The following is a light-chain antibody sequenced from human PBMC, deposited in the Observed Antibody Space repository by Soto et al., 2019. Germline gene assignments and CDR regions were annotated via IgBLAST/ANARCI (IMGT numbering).Light chain of an antibody. CDR1: QSVTNN. Sequence: EIVMTQSPATLSVSPGERATLSCRASQSVTNNWLAWYQQKPGQAPRLLIYGVSTRATGIPARFSGSGSGAEFTLTISSLQYEDFAVYYCQQYCIWRLTFGGGIKVEIK. CDR2: GVS. J-gene: IGKJ4*01. V-gene: IGKV3-15*01. CDR3: QQYCIWRLT.